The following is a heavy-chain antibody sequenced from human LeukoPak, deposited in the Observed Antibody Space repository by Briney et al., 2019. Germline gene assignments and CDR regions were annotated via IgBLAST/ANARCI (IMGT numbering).Heavy chain of an antibody. CDR1: GYTFNGYY. J-gene: IGHJ5*02. CDR3: AREAGYSSGWYSHNWFDP. CDR2: INPNSGGT. V-gene: IGHV1-2*02. Sequence: ASVKVSCKSSGYTFNGYYMHWVRQAPGQGLEWMGWINPNSGGTNYAQKFQGRVTMTRDTSISTAYMELSRLRSDDTAVYYCAREAGYSSGWYSHNWFDPWGQGTLVTVSS. D-gene: IGHD6-19*01.